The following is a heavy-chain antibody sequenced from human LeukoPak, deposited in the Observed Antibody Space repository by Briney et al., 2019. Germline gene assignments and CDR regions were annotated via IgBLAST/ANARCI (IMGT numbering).Heavy chain of an antibody. CDR1: GFTVSSNY. CDR2: IYSGGST. Sequence: SGGSLRLSCAASGFTVSSNYMSWVRQAPGKGLEWVSVIYSGGSTYYADSVKGRFTISRDNSKNTLYLQMNSLRAEDTAVYYCAKDVPTGPIDYWGQGTLVTVSS. CDR3: AKDVPTGPIDY. V-gene: IGHV3-66*01. D-gene: IGHD1-7*01. J-gene: IGHJ4*02.